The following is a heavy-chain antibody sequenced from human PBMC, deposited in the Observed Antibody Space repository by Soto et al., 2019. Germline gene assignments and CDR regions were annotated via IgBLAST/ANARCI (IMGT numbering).Heavy chain of an antibody. CDR1: GYSFSDYP. Sequence: QVHLVQSGADVKKPGASVKVSCKAPGYSFSDYPLHWVRQAPGQGLEWLGWINGGNGDTGSSQKFQGRITFTKDTSATTVYMELSSLRSDDTAVYYCARRETTMVYGFDIWGQGTGVTVSS. CDR3: ARRETTMVYGFDI. V-gene: IGHV1-3*01. J-gene: IGHJ3*02. D-gene: IGHD5-18*01. CDR2: INGGNGDT.